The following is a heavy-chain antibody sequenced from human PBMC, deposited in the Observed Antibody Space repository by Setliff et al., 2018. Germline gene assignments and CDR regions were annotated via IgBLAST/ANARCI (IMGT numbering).Heavy chain of an antibody. V-gene: IGHV3-33*06. J-gene: IGHJ3*02. CDR1: GFTFSSYG. D-gene: IGHD3-10*01. Sequence: GGPLRLSCAASGFTFSSYGMHWVRQAPGKGLEWVAVIWYDGSNKYYADSVKGRFTISRDNSKNTLYLQMNSLRAEDTAVYYCAKDRLTRGSAFDIWGQGTMVTVSS. CDR2: IWYDGSNK. CDR3: AKDRLTRGSAFDI.